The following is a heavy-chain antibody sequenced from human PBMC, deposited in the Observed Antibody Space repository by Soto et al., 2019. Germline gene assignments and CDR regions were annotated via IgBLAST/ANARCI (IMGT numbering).Heavy chain of an antibody. Sequence: GASVKVSCKASGYSFTDYHIHWVRQGPGQGLEWLGRINPKSGGTSTAQKFQGWVTMTTDTSISTASMELTRLTSDDTAIYYCARGDSTDCSNGVCSFFYYHDMDVWG. CDR3: ARGDSTDCSNGVCSFFYYHDMDV. CDR2: INPKSGGT. D-gene: IGHD2-8*01. CDR1: GYSFTDYH. J-gene: IGHJ6*01. V-gene: IGHV1-2*04.